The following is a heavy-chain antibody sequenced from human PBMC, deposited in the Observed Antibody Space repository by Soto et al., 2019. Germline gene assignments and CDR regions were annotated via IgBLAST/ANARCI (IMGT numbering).Heavy chain of an antibody. J-gene: IGHJ4*02. Sequence: PGGSLRLSCAASGFTFSTYGMHWVRQAPGKGLEWVAVIWYDGSNKNYADSVKGRFTISRDNSKNTLYLEMNSLRAEDTAVYYCARWTGDYWGQGTLVTVSS. V-gene: IGHV3-33*01. CDR1: GFTFSTYG. D-gene: IGHD3-9*01. CDR3: ARWTGDY. CDR2: IWYDGSNK.